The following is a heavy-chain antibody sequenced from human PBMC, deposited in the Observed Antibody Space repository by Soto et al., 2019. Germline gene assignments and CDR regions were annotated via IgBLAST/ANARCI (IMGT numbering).Heavy chain of an antibody. J-gene: IGHJ4*02. D-gene: IGHD3-22*01. CDR1: GFTFSSYA. CDR2: ISGSGGST. CDR3: AKGSPPYDSSGYAFDY. V-gene: IGHV3-23*01. Sequence: PGGSLRLSCAASGFTFSSYAMSWVRQAPGKGLEWVSAISGSGGSTYYADSVKGRFTISRDNSKNTLYLQMNSLRAEDTDVYYCAKGSPPYDSSGYAFDYWGQGTLVTVSS.